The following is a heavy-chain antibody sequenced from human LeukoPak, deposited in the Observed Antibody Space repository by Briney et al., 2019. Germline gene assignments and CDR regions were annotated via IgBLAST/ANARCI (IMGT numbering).Heavy chain of an antibody. Sequence: PGGSLRLSCAASGFTFNNAWMSSVRQAPGRGLELGARIKSETDGGATHYAAPVQGRFTISRDDSEKTLFLQMNSLKTEDTAVYYCTTGGRNGAFQFDSWGQGTLVTVSS. D-gene: IGHD1-26*01. V-gene: IGHV3-15*01. CDR1: GFTFNNAW. CDR3: TTGGRNGAFQFDS. J-gene: IGHJ4*02. CDR2: IKSETDGGAT.